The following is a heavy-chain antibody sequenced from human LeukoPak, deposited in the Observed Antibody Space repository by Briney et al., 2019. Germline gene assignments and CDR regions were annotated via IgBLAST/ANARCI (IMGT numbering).Heavy chain of an antibody. V-gene: IGHV3-21*01. CDR1: GFTFSSYT. CDR3: ARRYCSGGSCYDWFDS. CDR2: ISSSSIYI. D-gene: IGHD2-15*01. J-gene: IGHJ5*01. Sequence: PGGSLRLSCAASGFTFSSYTMNWVRQAPGKGLEWASSISSSSIYIYYADSLKGRFTISRDNAKNSIYLQMNSLRAEDTAVYYCARRYCSGGSCYDWFDSWGQGTLVTVSS.